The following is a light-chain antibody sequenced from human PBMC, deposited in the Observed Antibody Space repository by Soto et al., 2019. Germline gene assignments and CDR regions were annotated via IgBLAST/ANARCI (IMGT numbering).Light chain of an antibody. Sequence: DIPMTQSPSSLSASVGDRVNITCRASQSISKYLNWYQHKPGKAPKLLIYAAFDLQSGVPSRFSGSGSGTDFTLTIDSLQPEDFATYYCQQSYNTPRATFGQGTKLEI. J-gene: IGKJ2*01. CDR3: QQSYNTPRAT. V-gene: IGKV1-39*01. CDR1: QSISKY. CDR2: AAF.